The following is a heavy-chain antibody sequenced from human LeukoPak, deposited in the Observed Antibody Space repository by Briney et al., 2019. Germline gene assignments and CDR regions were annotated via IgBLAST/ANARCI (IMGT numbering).Heavy chain of an antibody. Sequence: TGGSLRLSCAASGFTFSSYAMSWVRQAPGKGLEWVSAISGSGGSTYYADSVKGRFTISRDNSKNTLYQQMNSLRAEDTAVYYCAKPLGGWLRPPQDYWGQGTLVTVSS. J-gene: IGHJ4*02. CDR3: AKPLGGWLRPPQDY. V-gene: IGHV3-23*01. CDR1: GFTFSSYA. D-gene: IGHD5-12*01. CDR2: ISGSGGST.